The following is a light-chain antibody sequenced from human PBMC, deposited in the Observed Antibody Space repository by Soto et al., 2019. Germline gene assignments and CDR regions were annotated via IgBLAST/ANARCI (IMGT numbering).Light chain of an antibody. CDR3: CSYAGSFTRFVV. CDR2: DVT. J-gene: IGLJ2*01. CDR1: SSDVGRYNY. V-gene: IGLV2-11*01. Sequence: QSALTQPRSVSASPGQSVTISCTGTSSDVGRYNYVSWFQQHPGKAPKVMIYDVTKRPSGVPDRFSGSKSGNTASLTISGLQTEDEADYYCCSYAGSFTRFVVFGGGTKLTVL.